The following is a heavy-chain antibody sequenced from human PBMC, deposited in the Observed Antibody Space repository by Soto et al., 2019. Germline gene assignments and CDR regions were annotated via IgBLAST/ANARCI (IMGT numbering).Heavy chain of an antibody. V-gene: IGHV3-21*01. J-gene: IGHJ3*02. D-gene: IGHD4-17*01. CDR2: ISSSSSYI. Sequence: EVQLVESGGGLVKPGGSLRLSCAASGFTFSSYSMNWVRQAPGKGLEWVSSISSSSSYIYYADSVKGRFTISRDNAKNSLYLQLNSLRAEDTAVYYCARDSVMTTVNHDAFDIWGQGTMVTVSS. CDR3: ARDSVMTTVNHDAFDI. CDR1: GFTFSSYS.